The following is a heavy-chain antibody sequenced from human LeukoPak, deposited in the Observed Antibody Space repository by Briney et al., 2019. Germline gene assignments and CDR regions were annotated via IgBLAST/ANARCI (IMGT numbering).Heavy chain of an antibody. D-gene: IGHD4-17*01. CDR1: GGSISSGSYY. CDR2: IYTSGST. V-gene: IGHV4-61*02. CDR3: ARVSGGDYLEQKYYFDY. J-gene: IGHJ4*02. Sequence: PSETLSLTCTVSGGSISSGSYYWSWIRQPAGKGLEWIGRIYTSGSTNYNPSLKSRVTISVDTSKNQFSLKLSSVTAADTAVYYCARVSGGDYLEQKYYFDYWGQGTLVTVSS.